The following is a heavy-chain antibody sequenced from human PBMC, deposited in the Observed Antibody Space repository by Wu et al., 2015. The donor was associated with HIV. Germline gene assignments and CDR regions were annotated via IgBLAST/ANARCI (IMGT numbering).Heavy chain of an antibody. Sequence: QVQLVQSGAEVKKPGASVKVSCKASGYTFTGYYMHWVRQAPGQGPEWMGWINPNSGGTNYAQKFQGRVTMTRDTSISTAYMQLNRLRSDDTAVYYCARGIVVVVAATGAVDYWGQGTLVTVSS. D-gene: IGHD2-15*01. V-gene: IGHV1-2*02. CDR3: ARGIVVVVAATGAVDY. CDR2: INPNSGGT. J-gene: IGHJ4*02. CDR1: GYTFTGYY.